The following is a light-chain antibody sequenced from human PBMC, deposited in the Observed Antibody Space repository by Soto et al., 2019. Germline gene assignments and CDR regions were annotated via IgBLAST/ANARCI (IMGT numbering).Light chain of an antibody. CDR2: EVT. CDR1: SSDVGGYDH. V-gene: IGLV2-8*01. J-gene: IGLJ1*01. Sequence: QSVLTQPPSASGSPGQSVTIPCTGTSSDVGGYDHVSWYQQHPGKAPKLIIYEVTKRPAGVPDRFSGSKSGNTASLTVSGLQAEDEADYYCSSDAGNYNYVLGTGTKVTVL. CDR3: SSDAGNYNYV.